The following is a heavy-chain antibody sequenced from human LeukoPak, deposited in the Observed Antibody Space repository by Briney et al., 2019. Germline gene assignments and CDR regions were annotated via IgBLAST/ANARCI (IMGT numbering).Heavy chain of an antibody. Sequence: GGSLRLSCAASGFTFISYSMNWVRQAPGKGLEWVSSISSSSSYIYYADSVKGRFTISRDNAKNSLYLQMNSLRAEDAAVYYCATEPLTVVVPAAIRHYWGQGTLVTVSS. CDR3: ATEPLTVVVPAAIRHY. J-gene: IGHJ4*02. CDR1: GFTFISYS. D-gene: IGHD2-2*02. CDR2: ISSSSSYI. V-gene: IGHV3-21*01.